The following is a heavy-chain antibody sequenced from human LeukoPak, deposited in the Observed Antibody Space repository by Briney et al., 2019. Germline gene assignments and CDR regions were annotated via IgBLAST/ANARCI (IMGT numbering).Heavy chain of an antibody. J-gene: IGHJ6*02. CDR3: ARTPSALRPHGMDV. V-gene: IGHV3-21*01. CDR2: ISSSSSYI. D-gene: IGHD4-17*01. Sequence: SGGSLRLSCAASGFTFSSYSMNWVRQAPGKGLEWVSSISSSSSYIYYADSVKGRFTISRDNAKNSLYLQMNSLRAEDTAVYYCARTPSALRPHGMDVWGQGTTVTVSS. CDR1: GFTFSSYS.